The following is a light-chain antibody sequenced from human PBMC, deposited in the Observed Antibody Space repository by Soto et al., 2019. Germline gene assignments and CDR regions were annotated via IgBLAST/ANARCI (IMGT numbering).Light chain of an antibody. CDR2: AAS. CDR1: QGISNY. CDR3: QKYNSAPLT. J-gene: IGKJ1*01. V-gene: IGKV1-27*01. Sequence: DIQMTQSPSSLSASVGERVTITCRASQGISNYLAWYQQKPGKVPKLLIYAASTLHSGVPSRFSGSGSGTDFTLTISSLQPADVATYYCQKYNSAPLTFGQGTKVEIK.